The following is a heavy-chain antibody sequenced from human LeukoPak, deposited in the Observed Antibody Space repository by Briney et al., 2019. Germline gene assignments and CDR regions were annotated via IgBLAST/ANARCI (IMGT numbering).Heavy chain of an antibody. CDR2: INPNSGGT. CDR3: AREGYCSGGSCYSYDAFDI. CDR1: GYTFTGYY. V-gene: IGHV1-2*02. Sequence: ASVKVSCKASGYTFTGYYMHWVRQAPGQGLEWTGWINPNSGGTNYAQKFQGRVTMTRDTSISTTYMELSRLRSEDTAVYYCAREGYCSGGSCYSYDAFDIWGQGTMVTVSS. J-gene: IGHJ3*02. D-gene: IGHD2-15*01.